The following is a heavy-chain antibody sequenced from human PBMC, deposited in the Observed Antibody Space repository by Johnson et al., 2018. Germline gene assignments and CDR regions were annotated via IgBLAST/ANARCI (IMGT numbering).Heavy chain of an antibody. CDR1: GGTFSSYA. Sequence: QVQLVESGAEVKKXGSSXKVXCKASGGTFSSYAISWVRQAPGQGLEWMGGIIPIFGTTNYAQKFQGRVTITAAESTSTAYMELSSLRSEDTAVYYCARATYYYDSSGYYIGCDAFDIWGQGTMVTVSS. V-gene: IGHV1-69*01. CDR3: ARATYYYDSSGYYIGCDAFDI. J-gene: IGHJ3*02. CDR2: IIPIFGTT. D-gene: IGHD3-22*01.